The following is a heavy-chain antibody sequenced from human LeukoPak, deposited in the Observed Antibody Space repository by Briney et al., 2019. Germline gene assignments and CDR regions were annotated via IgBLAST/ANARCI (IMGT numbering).Heavy chain of an antibody. CDR2: MSWNSDSI. J-gene: IGHJ6*02. V-gene: IGHV3-9*01. Sequence: GGSLRLFCAASGFIFDVYAMHWVRQAPGKGLEWVSGMSWNSDSIGYADSVKGRFTISRDNAKNSLYLQMNSLRAEDTALYYCAKGDYYDSSGYSPYYYYYGMDVWGQGTTVTVSS. CDR3: AKGDYYDSSGYSPYYYYYGMDV. D-gene: IGHD3-22*01. CDR1: GFIFDVYA.